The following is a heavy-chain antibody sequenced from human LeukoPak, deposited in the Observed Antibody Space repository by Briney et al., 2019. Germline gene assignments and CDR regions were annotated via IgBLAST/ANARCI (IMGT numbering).Heavy chain of an antibody. V-gene: IGHV3-23*01. Sequence: GGSLRLSCAASGFTFSSQAMSWVRQAPGKGLEWVSAISGSGDYTYHIDSVKGRFTISRDNSKNTLSLQMNSLRAEDTALYYCAKGSEYCSRTTCYPIDYWGQGILVTVSS. CDR1: GFTFSSQA. CDR3: AKGSEYCSRTTCYPIDY. J-gene: IGHJ4*02. CDR2: ISGSGDYT. D-gene: IGHD2-2*01.